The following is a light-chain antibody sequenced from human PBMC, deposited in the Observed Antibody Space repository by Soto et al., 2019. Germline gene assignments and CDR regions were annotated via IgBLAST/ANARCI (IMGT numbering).Light chain of an antibody. CDR3: QSYGTSRSGDV. Sequence: QSVLTQPPSVSGAPGQTVTISCTGSSSDIGAGYDVRWYKQLPGTAPKLLIYSNNNRPSGVPDRFSGSKSGTSASLAITGLQADDEADYYCQSYGTSRSGDVFGTGTKLTVL. CDR2: SNN. J-gene: IGLJ1*01. CDR1: SSDIGAGYD. V-gene: IGLV1-40*01.